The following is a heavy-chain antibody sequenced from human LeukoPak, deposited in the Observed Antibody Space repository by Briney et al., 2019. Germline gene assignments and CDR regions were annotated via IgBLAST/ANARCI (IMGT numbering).Heavy chain of an antibody. CDR1: GYTLTRLS. CDR3: ATPIQPTRDY. V-gene: IGHV1-24*01. J-gene: IGHJ4*02. D-gene: IGHD5-18*01. CDR2: FDPEDGAT. Sequence: ASVRLSCAVSGYTLTRLSMTWVRQAPGKGLEWMGGFDPEDGATIYAQKFQGRVTMTEDTSTDTAYMELSSLRSEDTAVYYCATPIQPTRDYWGQGTLVTVSS.